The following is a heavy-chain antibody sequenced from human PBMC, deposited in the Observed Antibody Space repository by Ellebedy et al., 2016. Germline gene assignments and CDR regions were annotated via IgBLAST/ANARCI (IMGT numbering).Heavy chain of an antibody. V-gene: IGHV3-11*01. CDR3: ARERREYYYYYYIDV. CDR1: GFSFSGYY. CDR2: IRSSGSTI. Sequence: GGSLRLXCAASGFSFSGYYMSWIRQAPGKGLEWISYIRSSGSTIYYADSVKGRFTISRDNTKNSLYLQMNSLRAEDTAVYYCARERREYYYYYYIDVWGKGTTVTVSS. J-gene: IGHJ6*03.